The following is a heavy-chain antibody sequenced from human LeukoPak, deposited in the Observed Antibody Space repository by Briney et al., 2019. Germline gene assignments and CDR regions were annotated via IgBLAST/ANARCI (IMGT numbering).Heavy chain of an antibody. CDR2: IDPSDSYT. CDR3: ARHRGYCSSTSCYTDWYFDL. Sequence: GGSLQISCQGSGFLFTSYWISWVRQVPGKGLEWMGRIDPSDSYTNYSPSFQGHVTISADKSISTAYLQWSSLKASDTAMYYCARHRGYCSSTSCYTDWYFDLWGRGTLVTVSS. V-gene: IGHV5-10-1*01. CDR1: GFLFTSYW. J-gene: IGHJ2*01. D-gene: IGHD2-2*02.